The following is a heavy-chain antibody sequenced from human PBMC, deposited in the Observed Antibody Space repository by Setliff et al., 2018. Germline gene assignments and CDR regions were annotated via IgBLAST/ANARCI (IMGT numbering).Heavy chain of an antibody. J-gene: IGHJ6*02. CDR2: IYHNGNT. CDR3: ARDRSAYSYGLDV. Sequence: SETLSLTCTVSGGSISPYFWSWIRQSPGKGLEWIGYIYHNGNTNFSPSLKSRVTMSVDTSKNQFALNLTSVTAADTAVYYCARDRSAYSYGLDVWGQGTTVTVSS. V-gene: IGHV4-4*08. CDR1: GGSISPYF.